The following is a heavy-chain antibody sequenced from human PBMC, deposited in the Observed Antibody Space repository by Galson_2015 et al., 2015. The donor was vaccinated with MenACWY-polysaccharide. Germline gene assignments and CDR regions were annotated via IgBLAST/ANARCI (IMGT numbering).Heavy chain of an antibody. CDR3: AKISLHSPTFDA. CDR1: GFAFRNHA. J-gene: IGHJ4*02. Sequence: SLRLSCAASGFAFRNHAMSWVRRAPGKGLEWVSSITGDGSTSFYADSVRGRFTLSKDNSQNTLFLQMNSLRAEDTALYYCAKISLHSPTFDAWGQGALVAVSS. CDR2: ITGDGSTS. D-gene: IGHD2/OR15-2a*01. V-gene: IGHV3-23*01.